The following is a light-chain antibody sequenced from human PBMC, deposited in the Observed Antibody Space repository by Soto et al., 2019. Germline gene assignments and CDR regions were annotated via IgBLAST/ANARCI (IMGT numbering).Light chain of an antibody. Sequence: DIQMTQSPSTLSASVGDRVTITCRASQSISSWLAWYQQKPGKAPMLLIYKASVLESGVPSRFSGSGSATEFTLTIRSLQPDDFATYFCQQYNSLWTFGQGTKVEIK. J-gene: IGKJ1*01. CDR1: QSISSW. CDR2: KAS. V-gene: IGKV1-5*03. CDR3: QQYNSLWT.